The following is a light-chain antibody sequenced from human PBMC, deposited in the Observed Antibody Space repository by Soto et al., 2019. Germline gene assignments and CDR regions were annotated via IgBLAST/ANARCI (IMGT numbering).Light chain of an antibody. CDR1: QSVSSS. CDR3: QQYNNWPPFT. CDR2: GAS. J-gene: IGKJ3*01. V-gene: IGKV3-15*01. Sequence: MTQSPSTLSASVGDRVTITCRASQSVSSSLAWYQQKPGQAPRLLIYGASTRATGIPARFSGSGSGTEFTLTISSLQSEDFAVYYCQQYNNWPPFTFGPGTKVDIK.